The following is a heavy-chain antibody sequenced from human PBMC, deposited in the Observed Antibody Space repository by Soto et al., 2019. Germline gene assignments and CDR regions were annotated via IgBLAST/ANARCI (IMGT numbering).Heavy chain of an antibody. V-gene: IGHV3-33*01. J-gene: IGHJ4*02. Sequence: SLRLSCAASGFTFSSYSMHWVRQAPGKGLEWVAVIWYDGSNKYYADSVKGRFTISRDNSKNTLYLQMNSLRAEDTAVYYCARDLVPYCGGDCPYYFDYWGQGTLVTVSS. CDR3: ARDLVPYCGGDCPYYFDY. CDR2: IWYDGSNK. CDR1: GFTFSSYS. D-gene: IGHD2-21*02.